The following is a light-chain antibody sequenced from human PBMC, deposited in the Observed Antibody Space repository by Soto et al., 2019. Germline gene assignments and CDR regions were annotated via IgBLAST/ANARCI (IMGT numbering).Light chain of an antibody. Sequence: EIVMTQSPATLSVSPGERATLSCRASQSVSSNLAWYQQRPGQAPRLLIYGASTRATGIPASFSGSGSGTEFPLTISSLQSGDFAGYYCQQYNNWPLTFGGGTKVEIK. V-gene: IGKV3-15*01. CDR2: GAS. CDR1: QSVSSN. J-gene: IGKJ4*01. CDR3: QQYNNWPLT.